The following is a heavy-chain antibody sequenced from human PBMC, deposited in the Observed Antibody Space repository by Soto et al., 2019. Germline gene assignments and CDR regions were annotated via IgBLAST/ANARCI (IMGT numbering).Heavy chain of an antibody. V-gene: IGHV4-34*01. D-gene: IGHD3-3*01. CDR2: INHSGST. Sequence: PSETLSLTCAVYGGSFSGYYWSWIRQPPGKGLEWIGEINHSGSTNYNPSLKSRVTISVDTSKNQFSLKLSSVTAADTAVYYCARGRGGDASVGRFLEWLLAFDIWGQGTMVTVSS. CDR3: ARGRGGDASVGRFLEWLLAFDI. J-gene: IGHJ3*02. CDR1: GGSFSGYY.